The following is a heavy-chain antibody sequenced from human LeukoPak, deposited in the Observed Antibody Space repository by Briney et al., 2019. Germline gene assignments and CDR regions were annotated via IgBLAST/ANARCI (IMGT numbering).Heavy chain of an antibody. V-gene: IGHV3-30-3*01. CDR3: ARAYSGSFYEAFDF. Sequence: GGSLRLSCAASRFTFSTHGMHWVRQAPGKGLEWVAVISYHGSNKHYADSVKGRITISRDNSKNPLYLQMHSLRPEDTAVYYCARAYSGSFYEAFDFWGQGTMVTVSS. CDR2: ISYHGSNK. J-gene: IGHJ3*01. CDR1: RFTFSTHG. D-gene: IGHD1-26*01.